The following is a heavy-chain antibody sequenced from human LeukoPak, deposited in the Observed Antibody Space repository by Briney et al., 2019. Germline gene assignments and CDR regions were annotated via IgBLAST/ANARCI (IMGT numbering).Heavy chain of an antibody. CDR3: ASSRQLVHYYYYMDV. D-gene: IGHD6-6*01. CDR1: GGSISSGSYY. Sequence: KPSQTLSLTCTVSGGSISSGSYYWSWIRQPAGKGLEWIGRIYTSGSTNYNPSLKSRVTISVDTSKNQFSLKLSSVTAADTAVYYCASSRQLVHYYYYMDVWGKGTAVTVSS. CDR2: IYTSGST. V-gene: IGHV4-61*02. J-gene: IGHJ6*03.